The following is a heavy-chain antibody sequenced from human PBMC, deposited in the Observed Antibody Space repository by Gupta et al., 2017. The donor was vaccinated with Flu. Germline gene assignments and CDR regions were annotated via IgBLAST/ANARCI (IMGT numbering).Heavy chain of an antibody. D-gene: IGHD1-26*01. CDR1: GRSAIPGGYH. J-gene: IGHJ5*02. CDR2: IYHTGNT. Sequence: QVQLQESGSGLVEPSQTLSLTCTVSGRSAIPGGYHWAWIRHSPGRGLEWIGYIYHTGNTYYNPSLESRISMSVDTSKNQSSLKLTSVTAADTADYYCARDWSSNYNCFDPWGQGTLVTVSS. V-gene: IGHV4-31*03. CDR3: ARDWSSNYNCFDP.